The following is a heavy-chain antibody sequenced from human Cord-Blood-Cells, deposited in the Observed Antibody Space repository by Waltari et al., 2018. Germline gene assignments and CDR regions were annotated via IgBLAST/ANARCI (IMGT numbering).Heavy chain of an antibody. V-gene: IGHV3-74*01. Sequence: EVQLVESGGGLVQPGGSLRLSCAASGFTFSSYWMNWVRQAPGKGLVWVSRINSDGSSTSYADSVKGRFTISRDNAKNTLYLQMNSLRAEDTAVYYCARVAVYGDVFDYWGQGTLVTVSS. D-gene: IGHD4-17*01. CDR1: GFTFSSYW. CDR3: ARVAVYGDVFDY. J-gene: IGHJ4*02. CDR2: INSDGSST.